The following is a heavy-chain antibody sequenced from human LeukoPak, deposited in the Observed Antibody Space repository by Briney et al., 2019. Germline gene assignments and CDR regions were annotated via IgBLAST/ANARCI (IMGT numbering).Heavy chain of an antibody. Sequence: SETLSLTCAVYGGSFSGYYWSWIRQPPGKGLEWIGEINHSGSTNYNPSLKSRVTISVDASKNQSSLKLSSVTAADTAVYYCARVRLLSHVLENHYYYYMDVWGKGTTVTVSS. CDR2: INHSGST. D-gene: IGHD2/OR15-2a*01. J-gene: IGHJ6*03. CDR3: ARVRLLSHVLENHYYYYMDV. CDR1: GGSFSGYY. V-gene: IGHV4-34*01.